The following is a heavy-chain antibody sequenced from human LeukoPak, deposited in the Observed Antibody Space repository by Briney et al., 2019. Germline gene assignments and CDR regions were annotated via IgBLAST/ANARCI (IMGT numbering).Heavy chain of an antibody. Sequence: PGGSLRLSCAASGFTFSSYAMSWVRQAPGKGLEWVSAISGSGGSTYYADSVKGRFTISRDNSRNTLYLQMNSLRAEDTAVYYCAKDYDFWSGYYDYWGQGTLVTVSS. J-gene: IGHJ4*02. CDR1: GFTFSSYA. V-gene: IGHV3-23*01. CDR2: ISGSGGST. D-gene: IGHD3-3*01. CDR3: AKDYDFWSGYYDY.